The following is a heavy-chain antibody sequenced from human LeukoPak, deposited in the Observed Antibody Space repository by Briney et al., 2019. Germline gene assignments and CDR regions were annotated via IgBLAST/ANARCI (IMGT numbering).Heavy chain of an antibody. J-gene: IGHJ4*02. CDR2: IYYSGST. CDR1: GGSISSYY. Sequence: SETLSLTCTVSGGSISSYYWSWIRQPPGKGLEWIGYIYYSGSTNYNPSLKSRVTISVDTSKDQFSLKLSSVTAADTAVYYCARVDLGGSGRYTWYYFDYWGQGTLVTVSS. D-gene: IGHD6-19*01. V-gene: IGHV4-59*01. CDR3: ARVDLGGSGRYTWYYFDY.